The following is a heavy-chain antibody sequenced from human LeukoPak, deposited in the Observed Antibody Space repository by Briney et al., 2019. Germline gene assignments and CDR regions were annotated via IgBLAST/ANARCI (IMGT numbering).Heavy chain of an antibody. Sequence: GGSLRLSCAASGLTGSHNYVSWVRQAPGKGLEWVSAIHTSGDTCYADSVKGRFTISRDTSKNTLYLQINSLRVEDTAVYYCIVFGDSNHWGQGTLVTASS. CDR3: IVFGDSNH. D-gene: IGHD4-17*01. V-gene: IGHV3-53*01. CDR2: IHTSGDT. J-gene: IGHJ5*02. CDR1: GLTGSHNY.